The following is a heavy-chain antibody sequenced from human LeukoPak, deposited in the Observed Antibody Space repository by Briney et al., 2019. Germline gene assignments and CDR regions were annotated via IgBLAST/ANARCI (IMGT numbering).Heavy chain of an antibody. J-gene: IGHJ4*02. Sequence: ASVKVSCKASGYTFTSYYMHWVRQAPGQGLEWMGIINPSGGSTSYALKFQGRVTMTRDMSTSIVYMELSSLGSEDTALYYCARARGYSSIDYWGQGTLVTVSS. CDR2: INPSGGST. D-gene: IGHD5-18*01. V-gene: IGHV1-46*01. CDR3: ARARGYSSIDY. CDR1: GYTFTSYY.